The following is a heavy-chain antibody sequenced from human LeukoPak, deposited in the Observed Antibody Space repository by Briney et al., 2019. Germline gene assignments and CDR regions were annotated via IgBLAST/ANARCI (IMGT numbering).Heavy chain of an antibody. D-gene: IGHD1-1*01. CDR2: IYHSGST. J-gene: IGHJ3*02. Sequence: SETLSLTCTVSGYSISSGYYWGWIQQRPGKGLEWIESIYHSGSTYYNPSLKSRVTISVDTSKNQFSLKLSSVTAADTAVYDCARDPIGLAVQLERRGAFDIWGQGTMVTVSS. CDR3: ARDPIGLAVQLERRGAFDI. CDR1: GYSISSGYY. V-gene: IGHV4-38-2*02.